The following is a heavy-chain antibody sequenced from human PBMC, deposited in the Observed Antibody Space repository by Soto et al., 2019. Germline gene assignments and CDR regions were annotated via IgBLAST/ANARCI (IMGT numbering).Heavy chain of an antibody. J-gene: IGHJ4*02. CDR2: IYYSGST. V-gene: IGHV4-39*01. Sequence: SETLSLTCTFSGGSISSSSYYWGWIRQPPGKGLEWIGSIYYSGSTYYNPSLKSRVTISVDTSKNQFSLKLSSVTAADTAVYYCARPSGSYLYYFDYWGQGTLVTVSS. CDR3: ARPSGSYLYYFDY. CDR1: GGSISSSSYY. D-gene: IGHD1-26*01.